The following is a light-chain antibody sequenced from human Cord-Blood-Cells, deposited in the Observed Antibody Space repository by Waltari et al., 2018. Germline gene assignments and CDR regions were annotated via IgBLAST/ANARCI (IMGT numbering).Light chain of an antibody. Sequence: EIVLTQSPATRSVSPGERATLSCRASQRVSSNLAWYQQKPGQAPRLLIYGASTRATGIPARFSGSGSGTEFTLTISGLQSEDFAVYYCQQYNNRPRTFGQGTKVEIK. CDR1: QRVSSN. CDR3: QQYNNRPRT. J-gene: IGKJ1*01. CDR2: GAS. V-gene: IGKV3-15*01.